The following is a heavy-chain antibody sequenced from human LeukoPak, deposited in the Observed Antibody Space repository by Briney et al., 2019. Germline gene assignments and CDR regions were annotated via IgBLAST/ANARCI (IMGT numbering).Heavy chain of an antibody. CDR2: IGTAGDT. J-gene: IGHJ3*02. V-gene: IGHV3-13*01. CDR1: GFTFSSYA. CDR3: ARGRVYYDSSGPMGAFDI. Sequence: GGSLRLSCAASGFTFSSYAMSWVRQATGKGLEWVSAIGTAGDTYYPGSVKGRFTISRENAKNSLYLQMNSLRAGDTAVYYCARGRVYYDSSGPMGAFDIWGQGTMVTVSS. D-gene: IGHD3-22*01.